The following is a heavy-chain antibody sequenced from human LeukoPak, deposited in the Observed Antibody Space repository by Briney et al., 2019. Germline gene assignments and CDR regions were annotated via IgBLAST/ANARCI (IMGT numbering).Heavy chain of an antibody. Sequence: QPGGSLRLSCAASGFTLSSYAMSWVRQAPGKGLEWVSAISDTGNTYHADSVKGRFTISRDSSKNTLFLQMNRLRPEDAAVYCCAKAPVTTCRGAFCYPFDYWGLGTLVTVSS. D-gene: IGHD2-15*01. V-gene: IGHV3-23*01. J-gene: IGHJ4*02. CDR3: AKAPVTTCRGAFCYPFDY. CDR1: GFTLSSYA. CDR2: ISDTGNT.